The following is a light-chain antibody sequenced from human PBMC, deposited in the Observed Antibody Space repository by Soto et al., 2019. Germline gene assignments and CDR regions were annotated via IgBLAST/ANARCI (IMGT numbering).Light chain of an antibody. Sequence: EIVMTQSPGTLSVSPGERATLSCRASQNIRSNLAWYQQKPGQAPRLLIYETSIRAPGLPARFSGSGSGTEFTLTISSLQSEDFAVYHCQQYNNWPPFTFGPGTKVDIK. V-gene: IGKV3-15*01. CDR2: ETS. J-gene: IGKJ3*01. CDR3: QQYNNWPPFT. CDR1: QNIRSN.